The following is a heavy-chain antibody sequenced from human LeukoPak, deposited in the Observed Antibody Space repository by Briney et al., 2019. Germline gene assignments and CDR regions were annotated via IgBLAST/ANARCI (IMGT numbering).Heavy chain of an antibody. V-gene: IGHV1-18*01. CDR2: INAYNGNT. Sequence: ASVKLSCKASGYTFTSYGISWVRQAPGQGLEWMGWINAYNGNTNYAQKLQDRVTMTTDTSTSTAYMELRSLRSDDTAVYYCARAGHITMVRGVIAGRYYMDVWGKGTTVTISS. D-gene: IGHD3-10*01. CDR1: GYTFTSYG. J-gene: IGHJ6*03. CDR3: ARAGHITMVRGVIAGRYYMDV.